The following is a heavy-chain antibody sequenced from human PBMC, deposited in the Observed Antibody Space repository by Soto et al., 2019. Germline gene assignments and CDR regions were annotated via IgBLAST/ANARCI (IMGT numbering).Heavy chain of an antibody. J-gene: IGHJ4*02. V-gene: IGHV2-5*02. Sequence: QITLKESGPTLVKPTQTLTLTCTFSGFSLSTSGVGVGWIRQPPGKALEWLALIYWDDDKRYSPSLKSRLTITKDTSKNQVVLTMTNMGPVDTATYYCAHSLYCSGGSCYSFDYWGQGTLVTVSS. CDR3: AHSLYCSGGSCYSFDY. CDR2: IYWDDDK. CDR1: GFSLSTSGVG. D-gene: IGHD2-15*01.